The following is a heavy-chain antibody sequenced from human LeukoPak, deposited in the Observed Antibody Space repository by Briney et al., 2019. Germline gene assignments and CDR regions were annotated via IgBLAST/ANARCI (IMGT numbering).Heavy chain of an antibody. CDR1: GFTFSSYS. V-gene: IGHV3-21*01. CDR2: ISSSSSYI. Sequence: GGSLRLSCAASGFTFSSYSMNWVRQAPGKGLEWVSTISSSSSYIYYADSVKGRFTISRDNAKNSLYLQMNSLRAEDTAVYYCAELGITMIGGVWGKGTTVTISS. CDR3: AELGITMIGGV. J-gene: IGHJ6*04. D-gene: IGHD3-10*02.